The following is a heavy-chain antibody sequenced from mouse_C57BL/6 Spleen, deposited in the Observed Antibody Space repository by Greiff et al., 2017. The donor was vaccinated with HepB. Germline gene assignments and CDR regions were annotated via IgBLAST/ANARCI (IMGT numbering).Heavy chain of an antibody. CDR1: GYTFTSYW. CDR2: INPSNGGT. Sequence: VKLQQPGTELVKPGASVKLSCKASGYTFTSYWMHWVKQRPGQGLEWIGNINPSNGGTNYNEKFKSKATLTVDKSSSTAYMQLSSLTSEDSAVYYCARAGYYGSSYYYAMDYWGQGTSVTVSS. V-gene: IGHV1-53*01. J-gene: IGHJ4*01. CDR3: ARAGYYGSSYYYAMDY. D-gene: IGHD1-1*01.